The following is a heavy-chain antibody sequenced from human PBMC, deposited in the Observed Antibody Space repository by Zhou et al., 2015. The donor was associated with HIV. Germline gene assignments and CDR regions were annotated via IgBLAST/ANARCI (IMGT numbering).Heavy chain of an antibody. J-gene: IGHJ5*01. CDR3: ARAEGWAVAGSWFVY. Sequence: QVQLVQSGAEVKKPGSSVKVSCKASGGTFSSYAISWVRQAPGQGLEWMGGIIPIFGTANYAQKFQGRVTMTTDTSTSTAYMELRSLRSDDTAVYYCARAEGWAVAGSWFVYWGQGTLGHRLL. CDR2: IIPIFGTA. CDR1: GGTFSSYA. V-gene: IGHV1-69*06. D-gene: IGHD6-19*01.